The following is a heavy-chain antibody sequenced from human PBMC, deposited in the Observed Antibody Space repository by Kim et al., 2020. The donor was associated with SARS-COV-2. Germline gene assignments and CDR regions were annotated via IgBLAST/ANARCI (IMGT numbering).Heavy chain of an antibody. Sequence: GGSLRLSCAASGFTFSSYGMHWVRQAPGKGLEWVAVIWYDGSNKYYADSVKGRFTISRDNSKNTLYLQMNSLRAEDTAVYYCAKDLGGSYYYYGMDVWGQGTTVTVSS. V-gene: IGHV3-33*06. CDR2: IWYDGSNK. CDR3: AKDLGGSYYYYGMDV. D-gene: IGHD1-26*01. CDR1: GFTFSSYG. J-gene: IGHJ6*02.